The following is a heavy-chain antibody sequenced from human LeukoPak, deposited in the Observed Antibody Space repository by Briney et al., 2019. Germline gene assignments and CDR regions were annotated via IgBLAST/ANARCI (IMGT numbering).Heavy chain of an antibody. CDR3: ARGTWIQLWTPYYYYGMDV. V-gene: IGHV4-34*01. CDR1: GGSFSGYY. CDR2: INHSGSI. D-gene: IGHD5-18*01. J-gene: IGHJ6*04. Sequence: SETLSLTCAVYGGSFSGYYWSWIRQPPGKGPEWIGEINHSGSINYNPSPKSRVTISVDTSKDQFSLKLSSVTTADTAVYYCARGTWIQLWTPYYYYGMDVWGKGTTVTVSS.